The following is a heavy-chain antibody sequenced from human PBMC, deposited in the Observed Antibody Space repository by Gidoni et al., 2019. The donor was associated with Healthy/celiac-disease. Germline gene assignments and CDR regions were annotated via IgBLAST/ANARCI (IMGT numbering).Heavy chain of an antibody. Sequence: QTFQERVTITRDMSTSTAYMELSSLRAEDRAVYYCAADTGTGGGNWFDPWGQGTLVTVSS. V-gene: IGHV1-58*01. CDR3: AADTGTGGGNWFDP. D-gene: IGHD1-1*01. J-gene: IGHJ5*02.